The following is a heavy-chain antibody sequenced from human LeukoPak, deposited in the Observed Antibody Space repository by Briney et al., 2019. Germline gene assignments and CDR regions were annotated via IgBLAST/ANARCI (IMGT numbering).Heavy chain of an antibody. CDR1: GGSISSSNW. Sequence: SGTLSLTCAVSGGSISSSNWWSWVRQPPGKGLEWIGEIYHSGSTNYNPSLKSRVTISVDTSKNQFSLKLSSVTAADTAVYYCAREEDYYGSGSSNFDYWGQGTLVTVSS. CDR3: AREEDYYGSGSSNFDY. CDR2: IYHSGST. J-gene: IGHJ4*02. D-gene: IGHD3-10*01. V-gene: IGHV4-4*02.